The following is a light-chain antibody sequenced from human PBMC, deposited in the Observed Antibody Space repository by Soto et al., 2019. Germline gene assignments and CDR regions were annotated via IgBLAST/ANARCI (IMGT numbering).Light chain of an antibody. V-gene: IGLV1-40*01. Sequence: QSVLTQPPSVSGAPGQRVTISCTGSSSNIGARYDVHWYQQLPGTAPKLLIYGYNNRPSGVPDRFSGSKSGTSASLAITGLQAEDEAVYYCAAWDDSLNGVIFGGGTKVTVL. CDR3: AAWDDSLNGVI. CDR1: SSNIGARYD. CDR2: GYN. J-gene: IGLJ2*01.